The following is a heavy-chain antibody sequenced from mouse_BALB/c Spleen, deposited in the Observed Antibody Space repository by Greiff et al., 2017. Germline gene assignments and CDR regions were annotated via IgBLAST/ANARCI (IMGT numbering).Heavy chain of an antibody. CDR3: ARGSNYYGSSLMAMDY. Sequence: VQLQQSGPGLVAPSQSLSITCTVSGFSLTSYGVHWVRQPPGKGLEWLGVIWAGGSTNYNSALMSRLSISKDNSKSQVFLKMNSLQTDDTAMYYCARGSNYYGSSLMAMDYWGQGTSVTVSS. CDR2: IWAGGST. CDR1: GFSLTSYG. V-gene: IGHV2-9*02. D-gene: IGHD1-1*01. J-gene: IGHJ4*01.